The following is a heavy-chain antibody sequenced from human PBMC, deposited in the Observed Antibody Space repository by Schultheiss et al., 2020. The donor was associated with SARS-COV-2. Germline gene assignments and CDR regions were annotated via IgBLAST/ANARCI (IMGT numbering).Heavy chain of an antibody. Sequence: SETLSLTCAVYGGSFSGYYWSWIRQHPGKGLEWIGYIYYSGSTYYNPSLKSRVTISVDTSKNQFSLKLSSVTAADTAVYYCARDTFGDTMIVDTQAHAFDIWGQGTMVTVSS. V-gene: IGHV4-31*11. CDR3: ARDTFGDTMIVDTQAHAFDI. CDR1: GGSFSGYY. D-gene: IGHD3-22*01. J-gene: IGHJ3*02. CDR2: IYYSGST.